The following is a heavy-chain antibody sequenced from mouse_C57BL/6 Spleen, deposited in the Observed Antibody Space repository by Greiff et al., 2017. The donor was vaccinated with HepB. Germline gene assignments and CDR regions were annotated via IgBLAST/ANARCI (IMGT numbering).Heavy chain of an antibody. CDR2: ISYDGSN. J-gene: IGHJ1*03. CDR1: GYSITSGYY. Sequence: EVQRVESGPGLVKPSQSLSLPCSFPGYSITSGYYWNWIRQFPGNKLEWMGYISYDGSNNYNPSLKNRISITRDTSKNQFFLKLNSVTTEDTATYYCARGVRDWYFDVWGTGTTVTVSS. D-gene: IGHD2-14*01. CDR3: ARGVRDWYFDV. V-gene: IGHV3-6*01.